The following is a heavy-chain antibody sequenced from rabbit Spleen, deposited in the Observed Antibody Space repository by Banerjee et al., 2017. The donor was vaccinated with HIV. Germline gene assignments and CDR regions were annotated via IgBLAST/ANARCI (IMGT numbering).Heavy chain of an antibody. D-gene: IGHD2-1*01. CDR2: INTATGKG. J-gene: IGHJ4*01. CDR1: GFSFSDRDV. Sequence: QEQLEESGGGLVKPEGSLTLTCKASGFSFSDRDVMCWVRQAPGKGLEWIACINTATGKGVYATWAKGRFTISRTSSTTVTLQMTSLTAADTATYFCVRDRADIGGDYGPYYFDFWGPGTLVTVS. CDR3: VRDRADIGGDYGPYYFDF. V-gene: IGHV1S45*01.